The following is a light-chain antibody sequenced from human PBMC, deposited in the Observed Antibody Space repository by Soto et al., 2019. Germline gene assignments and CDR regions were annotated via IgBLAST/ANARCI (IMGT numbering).Light chain of an antibody. CDR2: GTS. CDR3: QQYRGAPPRT. CDR1: QSITSNY. V-gene: IGKV3-20*01. Sequence: EIVLTQSPGTLSLSPGERATLSCRASQSITSNYLAWYQQKPGQAPSLLIYGTSGRATGIPDRFSGSGSGTEFALTISRLEPEDFAVYYCQQYRGAPPRTFGQGTKLEI. J-gene: IGKJ2*01.